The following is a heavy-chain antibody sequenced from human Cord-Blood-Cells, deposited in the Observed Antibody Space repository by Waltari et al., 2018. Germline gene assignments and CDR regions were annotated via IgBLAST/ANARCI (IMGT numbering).Heavy chain of an antibody. CDR1: GFTFSSKA. Sequence: QVQLVESGGGVVQPGRSLRLSCAAPGFTFSSKALPWVRPAPGKGLEWVAVISYDGSNKYYADSVKGRFTISRDNSKNTLYLQMNSLRAEDTAVYYCARDAEGALGPLDYWGQGTLVTVSS. V-gene: IGHV3-30*04. D-gene: IGHD3-16*01. CDR3: ARDAEGALGPLDY. J-gene: IGHJ4*02. CDR2: ISYDGSNK.